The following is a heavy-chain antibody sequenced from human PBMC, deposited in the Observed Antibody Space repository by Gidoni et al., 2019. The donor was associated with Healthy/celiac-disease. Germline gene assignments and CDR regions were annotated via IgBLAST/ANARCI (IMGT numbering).Heavy chain of an antibody. Sequence: QLQLQESGPGLVKPSETLSLTCTVSGGAISSSSYYWGWIRQPPGKGLEWIGSIYYSGSTYYHPSLKSRVTISVDTSKNQFSLKLSSVTAADTAVYYCARHRRIAVAGPDWYFYLWGRGTLVTVSS. CDR2: IYYSGST. CDR3: ARHRRIAVAGPDWYFYL. CDR1: GGAISSSSYY. V-gene: IGHV4-39*01. J-gene: IGHJ2*01. D-gene: IGHD6-19*01.